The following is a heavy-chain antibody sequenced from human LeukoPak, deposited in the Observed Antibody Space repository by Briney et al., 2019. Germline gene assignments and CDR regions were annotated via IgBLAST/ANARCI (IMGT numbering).Heavy chain of an antibody. V-gene: IGHV3-23*01. CDR3: AKDPSPGADKGTVESYYFDY. Sequence: GGSLRLSCAASGFTFSSYAMSWVRQAPGKGLEWVSAISGSGGSTYYGDSVNGRFTISRDNTKNTLYLQMNSLRAEDTAVYYCAKDPSPGADKGTVESYYFDYWGQGTLVTASS. CDR1: GFTFSSYA. D-gene: IGHD3/OR15-3a*01. CDR2: ISGSGGST. J-gene: IGHJ4*02.